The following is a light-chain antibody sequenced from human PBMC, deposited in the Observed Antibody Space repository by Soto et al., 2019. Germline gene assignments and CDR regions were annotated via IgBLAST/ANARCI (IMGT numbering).Light chain of an antibody. CDR3: QVWDSSSDHPV. CDR1: NIGSKS. J-gene: IGLJ2*01. V-gene: IGLV3-21*02. CDR2: DDS. Sequence: SYELTQPPSVSVAPGQTARITCGGNNIGSKSVHWYQQKPGQASVLVVYDDSYRPSGIPERFSGSNSGNTATLTISKVEAGDEAVYYCQVWDSSSDHPVFGGGTKLTVL.